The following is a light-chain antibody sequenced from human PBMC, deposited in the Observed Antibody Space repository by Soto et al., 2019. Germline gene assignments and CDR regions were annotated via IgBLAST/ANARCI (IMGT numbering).Light chain of an antibody. CDR3: QQYGSSRT. V-gene: IGKV3-20*01. CDR2: GAS. CDR1: QTVSNNY. J-gene: IGKJ1*01. Sequence: EIVLTQSPGTLSLSPGERATLSCRASQTVSNNYLAWYQQKPGQAPRLFIYGASTRATGIPDRFGGSGSGTDFTLTISRLEPEDFAVYYCQQYGSSRTFGQGTKVDIK.